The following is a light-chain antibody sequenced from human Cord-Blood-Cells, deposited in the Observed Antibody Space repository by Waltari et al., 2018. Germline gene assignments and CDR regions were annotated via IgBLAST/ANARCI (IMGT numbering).Light chain of an antibody. J-gene: IGLJ1*01. CDR3: NSRDSSGNHYV. CDR1: SLRSYY. CDR2: GKN. V-gene: IGLV3-19*01. Sequence: SSELTQDPAVSVALGSTVRITSQGDSLRSYYASWYQQKPGQAPVVVIYGKNNRPSGIPDRVSGSSSGKTASLTITGAQAEDEADYYCNSRDSSGNHYVFGTGTKVTVL.